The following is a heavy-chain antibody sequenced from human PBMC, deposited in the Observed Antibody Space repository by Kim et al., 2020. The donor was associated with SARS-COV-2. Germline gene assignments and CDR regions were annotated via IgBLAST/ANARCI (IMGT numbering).Heavy chain of an antibody. Sequence: SETLSHTCAVYGGSFSGYYWSWIRQPPGKGLEWIGEINHSGRTNYNPSLKSRVTISVDTSKTQFSLKLTSVTAAATAVSYCARRLSNTSGLGGLSCDLWG. J-gene: IGHJ2*01. V-gene: IGHV4-34*01. CDR3: ARRLSNTSGLGGLSCDL. D-gene: IGHD3-16*01. CDR1: GGSFSGYY. CDR2: INHSGRT.